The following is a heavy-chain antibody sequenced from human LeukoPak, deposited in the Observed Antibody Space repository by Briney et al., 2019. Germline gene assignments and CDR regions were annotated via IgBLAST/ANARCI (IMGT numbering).Heavy chain of an antibody. Sequence: GGSLRLSCAASGLPFSTVWMSWVRQAPGKGLEWVARIKGGGTRDYAAPVTGRFTISRDDSENTLYPQMNSLKIEDTGVYYCVTDDFGDIDSSTPLDFYDTWGQGTTVIVSS. CDR3: VTDDFGDIDSSTPLDFYDT. CDR2: IKGGGTR. CDR1: GLPFSTVW. D-gene: IGHD3/OR15-3a*01. V-gene: IGHV3-15*01. J-gene: IGHJ3*01.